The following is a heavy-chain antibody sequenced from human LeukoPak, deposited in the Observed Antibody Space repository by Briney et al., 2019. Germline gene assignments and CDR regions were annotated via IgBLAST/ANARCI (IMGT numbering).Heavy chain of an antibody. Sequence: GASVKVSCKASGYTFTSYGISWVRQAPGQGLEWMGWISAYNGNTNYAQKLQGRVTMTTDTSTSTAYMELRSLRSDDTAVYYCARVSSACTSCRPSDGWFDPWGQGTLVTVSS. CDR3: ARVSSACTSCRPSDGWFDP. CDR1: GYTFTSYG. J-gene: IGHJ5*02. D-gene: IGHD2-2*01. V-gene: IGHV1-18*01. CDR2: ISAYNGNT.